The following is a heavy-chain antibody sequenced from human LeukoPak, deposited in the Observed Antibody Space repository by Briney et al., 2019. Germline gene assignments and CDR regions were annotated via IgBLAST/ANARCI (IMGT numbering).Heavy chain of an antibody. J-gene: IGHJ4*02. CDR3: AKSYSSGWYYFDY. Sequence: HTGGSLRLSCAASGFTFSSYSMNWVRQAPGKGLEWVSAISGSGGSTYYADSVKGRFTISRDNSKNTLYLQMNSLRAEDTAVYYCAKSYSSGWYYFDYWGQGTLVTVSS. D-gene: IGHD6-19*01. V-gene: IGHV3-23*01. CDR1: GFTFSSYS. CDR2: ISGSGGST.